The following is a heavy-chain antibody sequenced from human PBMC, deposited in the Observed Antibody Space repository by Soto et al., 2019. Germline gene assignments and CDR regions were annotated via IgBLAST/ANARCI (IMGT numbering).Heavy chain of an antibody. D-gene: IGHD3-3*01. CDR1: GFTFDDYA. CDR2: FSWNSGSI. CDR3: AKDSQSYYYDFWSGPTTGKAFDI. V-gene: IGHV3-9*01. J-gene: IGHJ3*02. Sequence: GGSLRLSCAASGFTFDDYAMHWVRQAPGKGLEWVSGFSWNSGSIGYADSVKGRFTISRDNAKNSLYLQMNSLRAEDTALYYCAKDSQSYYYDFWSGPTTGKAFDIWGQGTMVTVSS.